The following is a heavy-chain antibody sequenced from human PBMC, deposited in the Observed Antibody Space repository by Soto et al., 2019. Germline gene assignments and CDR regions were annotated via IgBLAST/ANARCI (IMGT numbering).Heavy chain of an antibody. CDR1: GASISNSKNY. V-gene: IGHV4-39*01. D-gene: IGHD3-10*01. J-gene: IGHJ6*02. Sequence: RSLTCTVSGASISNSKNYWGSIRQPPGKGLEWIGTISYTQSTYYKTFLNVRVMISADTSKDQFSLKLSSLTAADTAVYYCSRRYSVGSGKYGVEVWGQGTMVTVSS. CDR2: ISYTQST. CDR3: SRRYSVGSGKYGVEV.